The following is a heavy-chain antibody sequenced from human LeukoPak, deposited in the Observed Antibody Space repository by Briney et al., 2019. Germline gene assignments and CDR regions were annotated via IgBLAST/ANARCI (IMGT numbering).Heavy chain of an antibody. J-gene: IGHJ4*02. CDR2: INPRGGST. CDR3: ARDYSGRSQALDY. D-gene: IGHD6-19*01. CDR1: GYTFTNYY. V-gene: IGHV1-46*01. Sequence: ASVKVSCTASGYTFTNYYMHWVRQAPGQGLEWVGMINPRGGSTIYAQNFQGRVTMTRDTSTSTVYMEVSSLRAEDTAVYYCARDYSGRSQALDYWGQGTLVTVSS.